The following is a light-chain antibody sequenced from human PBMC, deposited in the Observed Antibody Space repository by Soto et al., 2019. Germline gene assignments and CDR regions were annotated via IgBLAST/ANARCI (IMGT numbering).Light chain of an antibody. CDR2: GAS. CDR3: QQYCSLYWT. Sequence: EIVLQQSPGTLSLSPGERATLYCRAIQNVDTNYLAWYQFKPGQAPMIIIFGASGRATVIPDRFSGSLSGTDFTLTISRLETEDLAVYDCQQYCSLYWTFVQGTRVEIE. CDR1: QNVDTNY. J-gene: IGKJ1*01. V-gene: IGKV3-20*01.